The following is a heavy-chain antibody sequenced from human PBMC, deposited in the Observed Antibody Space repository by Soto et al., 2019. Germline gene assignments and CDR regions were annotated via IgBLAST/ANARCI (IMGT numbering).Heavy chain of an antibody. V-gene: IGHV3-33*01. CDR1: GFTFSSYG. Sequence: GRSLRLSCAASGFTFSSYGIHWVRQAPGKGREWVAVICYDASNKYYAADVKGRFTIPRDNSKSTLDLQMHSLRAEDTAVYSCAREVVDTAMVTGTLFDPWGQGTLVTVS. CDR3: AREVVDTAMVTGTLFDP. J-gene: IGHJ5*02. D-gene: IGHD5-18*01. CDR2: ICYDASNK.